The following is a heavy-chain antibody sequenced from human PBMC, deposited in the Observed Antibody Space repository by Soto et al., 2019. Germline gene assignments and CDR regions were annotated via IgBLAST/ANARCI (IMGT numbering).Heavy chain of an antibody. V-gene: IGHV4-30-2*01. CDR3: ARVPGP. Sequence: SETLSLTCAVSGGSISSGGYSWSWIRQPPGKGLEWIGYIYHSGSTYYNPSLKSRVTISEDRSKNQFSLKLSSVTAADTAVYYCARVPGPWGQGTLVTVSS. J-gene: IGHJ5*02. CDR1: GGSISSGGYS. CDR2: IYHSGST.